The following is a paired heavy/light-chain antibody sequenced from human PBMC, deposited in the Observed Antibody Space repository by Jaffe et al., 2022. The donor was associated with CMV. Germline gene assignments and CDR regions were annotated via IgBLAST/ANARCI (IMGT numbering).Heavy chain of an antibody. CDR3: AKDQGRGNFDWLLYDAFDI. D-gene: IGHD3-9*01. J-gene: IGHJ3*02. CDR1: GFTFSSYA. V-gene: IGHV3-23*04. Sequence: EVQLVESGGGLVQPGGSLRLSCAASGFTFSSYAMSWVRQAPGKGLEWVSAISGSGGSTYYADSVKGRFTISRDNSKNTLYLQMNSLRAEDTAVYYCAKDQGRGNFDWLLYDAFDIWGQGTMVTVSS. CDR2: ISGSGGST.
Light chain of an antibody. V-gene: IGKV1-5*03. CDR1: QSISSW. CDR3: QQYNSYSLT. CDR2: KAS. J-gene: IGKJ4*01. Sequence: DIQMTQSPSTLSASVGDRVTITCRASQSISSWLAWYQQKPGKAPKLLIYKASSLESGVPSRFSGSGSGTEFTLTISSLQPDDFATYYCQQYNSYSLTFGGGTKVEIK.